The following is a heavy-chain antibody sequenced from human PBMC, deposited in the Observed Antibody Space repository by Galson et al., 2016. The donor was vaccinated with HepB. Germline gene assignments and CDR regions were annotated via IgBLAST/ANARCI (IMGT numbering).Heavy chain of an antibody. D-gene: IGHD5-12*01. Sequence: SLRLSCAASRLSFSSSWMAWVRQAPGKGLEWVANMNPDGSQTNYIDSVKGRFTISRDNARNSLYLQMKSLRAEDTAVYFCTRDRAYSCFDYWGQGTLVTVSS. CDR2: MNPDGSQT. J-gene: IGHJ4*02. V-gene: IGHV3-7*01. CDR3: TRDRAYSCFDY. CDR1: RLSFSSSW.